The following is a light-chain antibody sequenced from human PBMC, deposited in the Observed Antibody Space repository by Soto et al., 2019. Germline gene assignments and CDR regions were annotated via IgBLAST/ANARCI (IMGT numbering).Light chain of an antibody. CDR2: GAS. Sequence: EIVLTQSPGTLSLSPGERATLSCRASQSVSSSYLAWYQQKPGQAPRLLIYGASSRATGIPDRFSGSGSGTDFALTISRLGPEDFAVYYCRQYGSSQWTFGQGTKVEIK. J-gene: IGKJ1*01. V-gene: IGKV3-20*01. CDR1: QSVSSSY. CDR3: RQYGSSQWT.